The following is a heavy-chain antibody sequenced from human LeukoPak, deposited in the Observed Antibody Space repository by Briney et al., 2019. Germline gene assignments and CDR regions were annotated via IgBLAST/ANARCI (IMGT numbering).Heavy chain of an antibody. CDR2: ISYDGRNK. CDR1: GFTFNNYG. V-gene: IGHV3-30*18. CDR3: AKGPLRGTAAAIDY. Sequence: GGSLRLSCAASGFTFNNYGMHWVRQAPGKGLEWVAVISYDGRNKHSPDSVKGRFTISRDISTDTLWLQMDSLRTEDTAVYYCAKGPLRGTAAAIDYWGQGTLVTVSS. D-gene: IGHD2-2*01. J-gene: IGHJ4*02.